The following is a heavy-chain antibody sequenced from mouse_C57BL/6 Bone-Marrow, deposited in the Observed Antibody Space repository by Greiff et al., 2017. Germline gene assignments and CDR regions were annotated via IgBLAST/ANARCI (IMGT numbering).Heavy chain of an antibody. Sequence: EVKLVESGGGLVQPGESLKLSCESNEYEFPSHDMSWVRKTPEKRLELVAAINSDGGSTYYPDTMERRFIISRDNTKKTLYLQMSSLRSEDTALYYCARHETTVVATDYFDYWGQGTTLTVSS. J-gene: IGHJ2*01. CDR1: EYEFPSHD. CDR2: INSDGGST. CDR3: ARHETTVVATDYFDY. D-gene: IGHD1-1*01. V-gene: IGHV5-2*03.